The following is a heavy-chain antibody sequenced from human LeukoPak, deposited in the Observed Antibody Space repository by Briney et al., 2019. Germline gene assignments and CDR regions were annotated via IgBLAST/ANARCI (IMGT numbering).Heavy chain of an antibody. CDR1: RITFSTYG. J-gene: IGHJ5*02. Sequence: GGSLRLSCAASRITFSTYGMHWVRQAPGKGLEWVAFVRYDGNNKYYADSVKGRFTISRDYSKNTLYLQMNSLRAEDTAIYYCARDAWFDPWGQGTVVTVSS. V-gene: IGHV3-30*02. CDR2: VRYDGNNK. CDR3: ARDAWFDP.